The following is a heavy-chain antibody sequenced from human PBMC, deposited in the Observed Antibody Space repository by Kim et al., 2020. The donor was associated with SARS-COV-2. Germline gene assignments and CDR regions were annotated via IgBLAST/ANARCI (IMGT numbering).Heavy chain of an antibody. J-gene: IGHJ2*01. V-gene: IGHV4-39*07. CDR3: ARTRTEWEHWYFDL. Sequence: SETLSLTCTVSGGSISSSSYYWGWIRQPPGKGLEWIGSIYYSGSTYYNPSLKSRVTISVDTSKNQFSLKLSSVTAADTAVYYCARTRTEWEHWYFDLWGRGTLVTVSS. CDR2: IYYSGST. D-gene: IGHD1-26*01. CDR1: GGSISSSSYY.